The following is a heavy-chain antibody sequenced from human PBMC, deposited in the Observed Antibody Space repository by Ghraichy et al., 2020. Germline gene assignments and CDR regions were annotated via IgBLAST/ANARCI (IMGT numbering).Heavy chain of an antibody. Sequence: LSLTCAVSGGSFGGYHLSWIRQPPGKGLEWIGEIDYRGKTDYNTALKSRVTISADTSRSHFSLTLRSVTAADTAIYYCALNWDFDYWGQGMLVAVSS. CDR2: IDYRGKT. V-gene: IGHV4-34*01. CDR1: GGSFGGYH. J-gene: IGHJ4*02. D-gene: IGHD1-26*01. CDR3: ALNWDFDY.